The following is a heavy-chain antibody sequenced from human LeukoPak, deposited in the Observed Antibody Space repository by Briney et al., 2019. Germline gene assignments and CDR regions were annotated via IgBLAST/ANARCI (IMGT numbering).Heavy chain of an antibody. J-gene: IGHJ4*02. CDR3: AREHYYDSSGYRVGY. D-gene: IGHD3-22*01. V-gene: IGHV3-48*04. Sequence: GGSLRLSCAASGFTFSSYSMNWVRQAPGKGLEWVSYISSSSSTIYYADSVKGRFTISRDNAKNSLYLQMNSLRAEDTAVYYCAREHYYDSSGYRVGYWGQGTLVTVSS. CDR1: GFTFSSYS. CDR2: ISSSSSTI.